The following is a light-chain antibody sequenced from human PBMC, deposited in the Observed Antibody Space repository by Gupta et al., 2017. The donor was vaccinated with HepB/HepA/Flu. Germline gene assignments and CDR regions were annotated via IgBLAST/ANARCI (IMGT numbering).Light chain of an antibody. J-gene: IGLJ2*01. CDR3: ETGDSDRSVV. V-gene: IGLV1-51*01. Sequence: QSVLTQPPSVSAAPGQKVTISCSGSPSNIGNYYVSWYQKFTGTAPKLLIYGNDKRPAGTPGRFSGSKSGTSTTLDITGRKKGDEGDYYCETGDSDRSVVFGGGTKLTVL. CDR1: PSNIGNYY. CDR2: GND.